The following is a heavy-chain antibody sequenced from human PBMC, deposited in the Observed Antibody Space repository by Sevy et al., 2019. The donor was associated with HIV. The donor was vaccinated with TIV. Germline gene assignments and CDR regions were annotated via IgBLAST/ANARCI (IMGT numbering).Heavy chain of an antibody. V-gene: IGHV1-18*01. Sequence: ASVKVSCKASGYTFTSYGISWVRQASGQGLEWMGWISAYNGNTNYAQKLQGRVTMTTDTSTSTAYMELRSLRSDDTAVYYCARSRLPMTTVPKGDFDYWGQGTLVTVSS. D-gene: IGHD4-17*01. J-gene: IGHJ4*02. CDR1: GYTFTSYG. CDR2: ISAYNGNT. CDR3: ARSRLPMTTVPKGDFDY.